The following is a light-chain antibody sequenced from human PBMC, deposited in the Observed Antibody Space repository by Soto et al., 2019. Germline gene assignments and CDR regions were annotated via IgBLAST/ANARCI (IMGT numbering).Light chain of an antibody. CDR1: QSFSSN. CDR2: GAS. CDR3: QQYNTWPPIT. V-gene: IGKV3-15*01. J-gene: IGKJ5*01. Sequence: EIVMTQSPATLSVSPGERATLSCRAGQSFSSNLAWYQQKPGQAPRLLIYGASTRATGIPARFSGSGSGTEFTLTISSLQSEDFAVYYCQQYNTWPPITFGQGTRLEIK.